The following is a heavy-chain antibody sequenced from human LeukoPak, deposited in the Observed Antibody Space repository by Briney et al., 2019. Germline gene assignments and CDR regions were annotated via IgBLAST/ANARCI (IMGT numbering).Heavy chain of an antibody. CDR1: GGSFSNYY. J-gene: IGHJ4*02. CDR3: ARHRGKQWLVLDY. CDR2: IDHSGSS. D-gene: IGHD6-19*01. Sequence: SETLSLTCAVYGGSFSNYYWTWIRQPPGKGLEWIGEIDHSGSSHYNPSLKSRVTISVDTSKNQFSLKLSSVTAADTAVYYCARHRGKQWLVLDYWGQGTLVTVSS. V-gene: IGHV4-34*01.